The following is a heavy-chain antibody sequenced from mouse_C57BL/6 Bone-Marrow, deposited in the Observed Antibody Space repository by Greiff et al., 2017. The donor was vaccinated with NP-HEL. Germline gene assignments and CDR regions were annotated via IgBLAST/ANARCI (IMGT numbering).Heavy chain of an antibody. CDR1: GFTFSDYY. V-gene: IGHV5-12*01. D-gene: IGHD2-14*01. CDR2: ISNGGGST. CDR3: ARRGYHYYAMDY. J-gene: IGHJ4*01. Sequence: EVKLVESGGGLVQPGGSLKLSCAASGFTFSDYYMYWVRQTPEKRLEWVAYISNGGGSTYYPDTVKGRFTISRDNAKNTLYLQMSRLKSEDKAMYYCARRGYHYYAMDYWGQGTSVTVSS.